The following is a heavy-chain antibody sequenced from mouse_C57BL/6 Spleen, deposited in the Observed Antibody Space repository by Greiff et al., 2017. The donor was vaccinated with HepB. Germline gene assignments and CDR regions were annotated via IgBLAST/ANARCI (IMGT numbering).Heavy chain of an antibody. CDR2: IDPETGGT. J-gene: IGHJ1*03. CDR3: TRSGGYWYFDV. CDR1: GYTFTDYE. V-gene: IGHV1-15*01. Sequence: QVQLQQSGAELVRPGASVTLSCKASGYTFTDYEMHWVKQTPVHGLEWIGAIDPETGGTAYNQKFKGKDILTADKSSSTAYMELRSLTSEDSAVYYCTRSGGYWYFDVWGTGTTVTVSS. D-gene: IGHD1-1*02.